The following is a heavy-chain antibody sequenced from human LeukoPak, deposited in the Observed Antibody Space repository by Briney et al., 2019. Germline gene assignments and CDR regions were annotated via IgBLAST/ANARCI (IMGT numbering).Heavy chain of an antibody. CDR1: GFTFSDHY. D-gene: IGHD3-22*01. Sequence: GGSLRLSCAVSGFTFSDHYMSWIRQAPGKGLEWVSLISASGGMSYYTDSVKGRFTISRDSFRNTLHLKMNDLRAEDTAVYYCVKDTGMYSYDSGGFDSWGQGTLVTVSS. V-gene: IGHV3-23*01. CDR2: ISASGGMS. J-gene: IGHJ4*02. CDR3: VKDTGMYSYDSGGFDS.